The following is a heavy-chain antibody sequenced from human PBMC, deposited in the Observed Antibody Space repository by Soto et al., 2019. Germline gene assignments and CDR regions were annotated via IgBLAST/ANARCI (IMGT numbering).Heavy chain of an antibody. V-gene: IGHV3-53*01. CDR3: ARGGRAYYYDSSGYYFDY. Sequence: EVQLVESGGGLIQPGGSLRLSCAASGFTVSSNYMSWVRQAPGKGLEWVSVIYSGGSTYHADSVKGRFIISRDNSKNTLYLQMNSLRAEDTAVYYCARGGRAYYYDSSGYYFDYWGQGTLVTVSS. CDR1: GFTVSSNY. J-gene: IGHJ4*02. D-gene: IGHD3-22*01. CDR2: IYSGGST.